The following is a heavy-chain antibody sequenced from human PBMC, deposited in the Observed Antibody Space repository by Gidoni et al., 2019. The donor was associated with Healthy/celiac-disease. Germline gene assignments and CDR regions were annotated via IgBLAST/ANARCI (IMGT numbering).Heavy chain of an antibody. CDR3: AILVGAAAVDAFDI. D-gene: IGHD6-13*01. CDR1: GVTFSSYS. V-gene: IGHV3-21*01. Sequence: EVQLVESGGGLVKPGGSLRLSCADSGVTFSSYSMNWVRQAPGKGLEWVSSISSSSSYIYYADSVKGRFTISRDNAKNSLYLQMNSLRAEDTAVYYCAILVGAAAVDAFDIWGQGTMVTVSS. CDR2: ISSSSSYI. J-gene: IGHJ3*02.